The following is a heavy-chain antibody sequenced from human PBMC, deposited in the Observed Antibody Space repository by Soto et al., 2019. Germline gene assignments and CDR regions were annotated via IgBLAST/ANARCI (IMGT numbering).Heavy chain of an antibody. V-gene: IGHV3-21*01. CDR1: GFTFSSYS. CDR3: ARDQSIDSSSVNYFDY. D-gene: IGHD6-6*01. Sequence: EVQLVESGGGLVKPGGSLRLSCAASGFTFSSYSMNWVRQAPGKGLEWVSSISSSSSYIYYADSVKGRFTISRDNAKNSLYLQMNSLRAEDTAVYYCARDQSIDSSSVNYFDYWGQGTLVTVSS. J-gene: IGHJ4*02. CDR2: ISSSSSYI.